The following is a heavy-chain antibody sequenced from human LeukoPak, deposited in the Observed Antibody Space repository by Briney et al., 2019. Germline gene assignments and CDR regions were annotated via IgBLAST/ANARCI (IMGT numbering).Heavy chain of an antibody. D-gene: IGHD4-23*01. J-gene: IGHJ3*02. CDR1: GGSISSNTFY. CDR2: MFYSGIT. CDR3: ARHYYGGSGAFDI. Sequence: SETLSLTCTVSGGSISSNTFYWGWIRQSPGKGLEWIGSMFYSGITYYNPSLKSRVSMSVDTSYNQLSLTLSSVTAADTAIYYCARHYYGGSGAFDIWGQGTMVTVS. V-gene: IGHV4-39*01.